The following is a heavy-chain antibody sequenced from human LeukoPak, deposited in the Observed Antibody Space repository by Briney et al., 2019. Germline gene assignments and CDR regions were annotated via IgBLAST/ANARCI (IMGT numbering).Heavy chain of an antibody. CDR1: GYTFTSYY. Sequence: ASVKVSCKASGYTFTSYYMHWVRQAPGQGLEWMGIINPSGGSTSYAQKFQGRVTMTRDTSTSTVYMELSSLRSEDTAVYYCARGEYQLLLTDYYYYYMDVWGKGTTVTVSS. CDR2: INPSGGST. D-gene: IGHD2-2*01. CDR3: ARGEYQLLLTDYYYYYMDV. V-gene: IGHV1-46*01. J-gene: IGHJ6*03.